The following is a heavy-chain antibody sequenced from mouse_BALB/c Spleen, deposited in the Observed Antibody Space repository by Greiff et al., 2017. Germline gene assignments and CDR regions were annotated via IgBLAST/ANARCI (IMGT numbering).Heavy chain of an antibody. D-gene: IGHD2-4*01. J-gene: IGHJ3*01. CDR1: GFNIKDYY. Sequence: VQLQQSGAELVRPGASVKLSCTASGFNIKDYYMHWVKQKPEKGLEWIGWIDPESGDTEYAPKFQGKTTMTADTSSNTAYLQISSLTSEDTTVYYCNAREAHYDGFAYWGQGTLVTVSA. CDR3: NAREAHYDGFAY. CDR2: IDPESGDT. V-gene: IGHV14-4*02.